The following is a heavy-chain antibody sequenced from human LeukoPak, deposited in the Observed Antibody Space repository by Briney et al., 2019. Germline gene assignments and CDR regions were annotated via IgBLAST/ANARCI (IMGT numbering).Heavy chain of an antibody. V-gene: IGHV3-30*02. D-gene: IGHD6-13*01. J-gene: IGHJ4*02. CDR2: IRYDGSNK. Sequence: GGSLRLSCAASGFTFSSYGMHWVRQAPGKGLEWVAFIRYDGSNKYYADSVKGRFTISRDNSKNTLYLQMNSLRAEDTAMYYCARGIAAAGTALYNWGQGTLLTVSS. CDR1: GFTFSSYG. CDR3: ARGIAAAGTALYN.